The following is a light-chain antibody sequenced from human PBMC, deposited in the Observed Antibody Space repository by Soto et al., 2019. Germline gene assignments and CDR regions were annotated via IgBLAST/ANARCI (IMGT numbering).Light chain of an antibody. CDR1: QSVSRN. CDR2: GAS. Sequence: EIVMTQSPATLSVSPGERATLSCRASQSVSRNLAWYQQKPGQAPRLLIYGASTRVTGIPARFSGSGSGTEFTLTISSLQSEDFAVYYCQQYNNWPLYTFGQGTKLEIK. CDR3: QQYNNWPLYT. J-gene: IGKJ2*01. V-gene: IGKV3-15*01.